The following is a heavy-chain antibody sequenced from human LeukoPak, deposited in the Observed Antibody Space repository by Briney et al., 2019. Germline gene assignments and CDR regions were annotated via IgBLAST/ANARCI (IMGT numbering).Heavy chain of an antibody. CDR3: ARGPLARGIAVAGTYYYYYMDV. Sequence: ASVKVSCKASGYTFTGYYMHWVRQAPGQGLEWMGWINPNSGGTNYAQKFQGRVTMTRDTSISTAYMELSRLRSDDTAVYYCARGPLARGIAVAGTYYYYYMDVWGKGTTVTASS. D-gene: IGHD6-19*01. J-gene: IGHJ6*03. CDR2: INPNSGGT. V-gene: IGHV1-2*02. CDR1: GYTFTGYY.